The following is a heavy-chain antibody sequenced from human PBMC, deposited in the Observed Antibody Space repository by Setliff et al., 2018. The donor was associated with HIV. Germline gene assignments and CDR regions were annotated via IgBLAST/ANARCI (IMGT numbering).Heavy chain of an antibody. V-gene: IGHV3-74*01. J-gene: IGHJ4*02. D-gene: IGHD2-2*01. Sequence: GGSLRLSCAASGFTFSTYWMHWVRQAPGKGLVWVSRINNDESNTNYADSVKGRFTISRDNAKNSLYLQMNSLRAEDTAVYYCARTFVAPAATPIDYWGQGTLVTVSS. CDR2: INNDESNT. CDR3: ARTFVAPAATPIDY. CDR1: GFTFSTYW.